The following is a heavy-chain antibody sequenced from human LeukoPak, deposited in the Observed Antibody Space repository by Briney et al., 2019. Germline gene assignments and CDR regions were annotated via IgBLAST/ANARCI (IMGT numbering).Heavy chain of an antibody. V-gene: IGHV3-9*01. CDR1: GFTFDDYA. Sequence: PGGSLRLSCAASGFTFDDYAMHWVRQAPGKGLEWVSGISWNSGSIGYADSVKGRFTISRDNAKNSLYLQMNSLRAEDTAVYYCARVRATTREDSLDNRYYFDYWGQGTLVTVSS. CDR2: ISWNSGSI. D-gene: IGHD1-26*01. J-gene: IGHJ4*02. CDR3: ARVRATTREDSLDNRYYFDY.